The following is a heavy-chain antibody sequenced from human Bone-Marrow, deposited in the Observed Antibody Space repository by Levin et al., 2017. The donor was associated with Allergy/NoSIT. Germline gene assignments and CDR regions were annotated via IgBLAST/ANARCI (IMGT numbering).Heavy chain of an antibody. D-gene: IGHD3-16*01. CDR3: ARGYSLGIWFDR. J-gene: IGHJ5*02. CDR1: GLTVNNNY. V-gene: IGHV3-53*01. Sequence: GGSLRLSCAASGLTVNNNYLSWVRQAPGKGLEWVTTIYSGGDTYYADSVKGRFTISRDTSKNMLYLQMDSLRGEDTAVYYCARGYSLGIWFDRWGQGTLVIVS. CDR2: IYSGGDT.